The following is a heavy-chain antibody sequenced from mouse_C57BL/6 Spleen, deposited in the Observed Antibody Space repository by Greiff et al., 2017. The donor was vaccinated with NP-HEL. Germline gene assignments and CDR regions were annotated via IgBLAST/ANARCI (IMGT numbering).Heavy chain of an antibody. CDR3: ARSLYYPYAMDY. Sequence: VQLQQSGAELVKPGASVKMSCKASGYTFTSYWITWVKQRPGQGLEWIGDIYPGSGSTNYNEKFKSKATLTVDTSSSTAYMQLSSLTSEDSAVYYCARSLYYPYAMDYWGQGTSVTVSS. V-gene: IGHV1-55*01. CDR2: IYPGSGST. CDR1: GYTFTSYW. J-gene: IGHJ4*01. D-gene: IGHD1-1*01.